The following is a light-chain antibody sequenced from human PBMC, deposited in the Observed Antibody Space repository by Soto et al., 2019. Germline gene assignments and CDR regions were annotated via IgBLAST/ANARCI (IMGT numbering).Light chain of an antibody. Sequence: DIQMTQSPSSLSASVGDRVTITCRASQGISNYLAWYQQKPGKVPKLLIYAASTLQSGVPSRFSGSGSGTDFTLTISRLQPEDVATYYCQKYNSAPVTVGQGTRLEIK. V-gene: IGKV1-27*01. CDR3: QKYNSAPVT. J-gene: IGKJ5*01. CDR1: QGISNY. CDR2: AAS.